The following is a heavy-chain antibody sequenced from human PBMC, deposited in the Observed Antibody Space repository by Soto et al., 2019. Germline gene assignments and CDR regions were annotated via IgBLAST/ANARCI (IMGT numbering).Heavy chain of an antibody. J-gene: IGHJ4*02. CDR2: ISPQGGST. V-gene: IGHV3-64D*06. CDR1: GFAFSSYA. Sequence: GGSLRLSCSASGFAFSSYAMHWVRQTPGKGLEYVSAISPQGGSTYYADSVKGRFTISRDDSKNTVYLQMSSLRPDDTAVYYCVNTMIARGGFDFWGQGTLVTVSS. CDR3: VNTMIARGGFDF. D-gene: IGHD2-21*01.